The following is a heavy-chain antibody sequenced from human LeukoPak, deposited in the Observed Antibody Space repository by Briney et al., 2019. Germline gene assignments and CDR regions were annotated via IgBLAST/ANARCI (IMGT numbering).Heavy chain of an antibody. D-gene: IGHD1-26*01. CDR1: GFTFSSYA. CDR3: AKKVVVGATSPYSDFQD. CDR2: VSGSGVTT. J-gene: IGHJ1*01. V-gene: IGHV3-23*01. Sequence: GGSLRLSCVASGFTFSSYAMSWVRQAPGKGLEWVSAVSGSGVTTHYAGSVKGRFSISRDNSKNTLYLQMNSLRAEDTALYYCAKKVVVGATSPYSDFQDWGQGTLVTVSS.